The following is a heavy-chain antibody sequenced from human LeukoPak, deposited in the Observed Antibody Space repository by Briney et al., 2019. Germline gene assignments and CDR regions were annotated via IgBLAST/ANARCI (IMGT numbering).Heavy chain of an antibody. D-gene: IGHD1-26*01. J-gene: IGHJ3*02. CDR1: GYSISSGYY. Sequence: PSETLSLTCTVSGYSISSGYYWGWIRQPPGKGLEWIGSIYHSGSTYYNPSLKSRVTISVDTSKNQFSLKLSSVTAADTAVYYCAREARWSEDAFDIWGQGTMVTVSS. CDR3: AREARWSEDAFDI. CDR2: IYHSGST. V-gene: IGHV4-38-2*02.